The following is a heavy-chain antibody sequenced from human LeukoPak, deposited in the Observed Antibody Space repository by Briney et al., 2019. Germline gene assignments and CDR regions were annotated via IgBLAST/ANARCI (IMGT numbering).Heavy chain of an antibody. J-gene: IGHJ4*02. V-gene: IGHV5-51*01. D-gene: IGHD3-10*01. CDR3: AKTLGSNYASAFDY. CDR2: IYPGDSNV. Sequence: GESLKISCKGSGYSFASYWVGWVRQMPGRGLEWMGIIYPGDSNVKYSPSFQGQVTISADKSINTAYLQWSSLKASDTAMYYCAKTLGSNYASAFDYWGQGTLATVSS. CDR1: GYSFASYW.